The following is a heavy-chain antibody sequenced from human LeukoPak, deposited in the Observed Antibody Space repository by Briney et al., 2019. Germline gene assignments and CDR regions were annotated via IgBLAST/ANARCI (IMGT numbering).Heavy chain of an antibody. Sequence: SETLSLTCTVSGGSISSSSYYWGRIRQPPGKGLEWIGSIYYSGSTYYNPSLKSRVTISVDTSKNQFSLKLSSVTAADTAVYYCARVIRIPNGSGSYYNHLDAFDIWGQGTMVTVSS. CDR2: IYYSGST. J-gene: IGHJ3*02. D-gene: IGHD3-10*01. CDR3: ARVIRIPNGSGSYYNHLDAFDI. CDR1: GGSISSSSYY. V-gene: IGHV4-39*07.